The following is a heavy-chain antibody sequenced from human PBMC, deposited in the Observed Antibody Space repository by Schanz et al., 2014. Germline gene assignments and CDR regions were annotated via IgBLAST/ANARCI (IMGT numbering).Heavy chain of an antibody. V-gene: IGHV4-39*01. CDR1: GGSISTSSRY. CDR3: VRHGNYEFWHGPTPQFEN. J-gene: IGHJ4*02. CDR2: LYYTGKT. Sequence: QLHLQESGPGLAKPSETLSLICSVSGGSISTSSRYWGWIRQSPGKGLEWLGSLYYTGKTHYNPSLKRQVPISLDTTKNQFSLTLTSVTAADTAVYYCVRHGNYEFWHGPTPQFENWGQGTLVTVS. D-gene: IGHD3-3*01.